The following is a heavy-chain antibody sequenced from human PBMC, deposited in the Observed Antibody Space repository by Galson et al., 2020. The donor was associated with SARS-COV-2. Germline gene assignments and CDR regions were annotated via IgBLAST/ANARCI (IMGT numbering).Heavy chain of an antibody. Sequence: GGSLRLSCAASEFTFSSYTMNWVRQAPGKGLEWVSSISTDSNYIYYADSVKGRFTISRDNAKNSLVLQMNSLRAEDTAVYYCARSPPASSSGTSIYFDYWGQGSLVTVSS. CDR3: ARSPPASSSGTSIYFDY. CDR2: ISTDSNYI. V-gene: IGHV3-21*01. CDR1: EFTFSSYT. D-gene: IGHD3-10*01. J-gene: IGHJ4*02.